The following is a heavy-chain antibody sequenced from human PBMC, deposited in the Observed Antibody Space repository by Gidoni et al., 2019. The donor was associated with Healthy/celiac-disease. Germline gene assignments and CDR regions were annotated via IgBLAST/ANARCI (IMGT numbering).Heavy chain of an antibody. J-gene: IGHJ2*01. Sequence: EVQLVESGGGLVQPGGSLRLSCAASGFTFSRYSMNWVRQAPGKGLEWVSYISSSSSTIYYADSVKGRFTISRDNAKNSLYLQMNSLRDEDTAVYYCARDPDYVSHFLDWYFDLWGRGTLVTVSS. V-gene: IGHV3-48*02. CDR3: ARDPDYVSHFLDWYFDL. D-gene: IGHD4-17*01. CDR1: GFTFSRYS. CDR2: ISSSSSTI.